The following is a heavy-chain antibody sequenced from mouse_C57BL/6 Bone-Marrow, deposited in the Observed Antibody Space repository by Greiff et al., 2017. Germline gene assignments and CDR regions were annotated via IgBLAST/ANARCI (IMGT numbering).Heavy chain of an antibody. D-gene: IGHD2-3*01. CDR2: INPNNDGT. CDR3: AKDGKDYYAMDY. V-gene: IGHV1-26*01. CDR1: GYTFTDYY. J-gene: IGHJ4*01. Sequence: EVQLQQSGPELVKPGASVKISCKASGYTFTDYYMNWVKQNHGKSLEWIGDINPNNDGTSYNQKYTGKATLTVDKSSITAYMELRSLTSEDSAVYYGAKDGKDYYAMDYWGQGTSVTVSS.